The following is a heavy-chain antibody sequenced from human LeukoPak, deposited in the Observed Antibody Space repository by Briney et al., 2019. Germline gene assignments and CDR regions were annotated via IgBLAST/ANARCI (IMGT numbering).Heavy chain of an antibody. CDR3: AKDKFTRIGATGYFEY. V-gene: IGHV3-30*18. CDR1: GFSFSTYG. J-gene: IGHJ4*02. D-gene: IGHD6-13*01. CDR2: ISNDGYNI. Sequence: GGSLRLSCAASGFSFSTYGMHWVRQAPGKGLEWLAVISNDGYNIYHGDSVRGRFTISRDSSKNTLYLQMNSLRAEDSAVYYCAKDKFTRIGATGYFEYWGQGSLVAVSS.